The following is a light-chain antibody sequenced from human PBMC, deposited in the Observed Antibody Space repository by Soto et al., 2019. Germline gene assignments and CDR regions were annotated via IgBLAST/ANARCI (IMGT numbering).Light chain of an antibody. J-gene: IGKJ5*01. CDR3: QQYHHWPPIT. V-gene: IGKV3-15*01. CDR1: QSVSTS. Sequence: EILMTQSPATLSVSPGERATLSCRASQSVSTSLAWYQQKPGQAPRLLIYGASTRATDIPARFSGSGSGTEFTLTISSLQSEDFAVYYCQQYHHWPPITFGQGTRLEIK. CDR2: GAS.